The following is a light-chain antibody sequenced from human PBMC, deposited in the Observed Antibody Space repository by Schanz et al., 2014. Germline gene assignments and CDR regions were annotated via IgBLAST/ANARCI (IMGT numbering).Light chain of an antibody. Sequence: QSALTQPPSASGSPGQSVTISCTGTSSDVGAYNYVSWYQQHPGKAPKLMIYEVSQRPSGVPDRFSGSKSGNTASLTVSGLQAEDEADYYCCSYAGSNNLVFGGGTKLTVL. CDR2: EVS. J-gene: IGLJ2*01. V-gene: IGLV2-8*01. CDR3: CSYAGSNNLV. CDR1: SSDVGAYNY.